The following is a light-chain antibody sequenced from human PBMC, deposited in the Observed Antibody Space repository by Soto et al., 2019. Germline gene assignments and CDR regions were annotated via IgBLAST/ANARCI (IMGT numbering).Light chain of an antibody. CDR2: DVS. Sequence: QSALTQPASVSGSPGQSITISCTGTSSDVGGYNYVSWYQQHPGKAPKLMIYDVSNRPSGVSNRFSGSKSGNTASLTISGLQAEDEADSYCSSYTSSSTLGVVLGGGTKLTVL. CDR3: SSYTSSSTLGVV. J-gene: IGLJ2*01. CDR1: SSDVGGYNY. V-gene: IGLV2-14*01.